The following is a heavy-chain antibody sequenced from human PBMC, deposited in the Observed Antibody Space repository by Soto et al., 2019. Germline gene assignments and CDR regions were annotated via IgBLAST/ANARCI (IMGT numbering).Heavy chain of an antibody. CDR2: IYYSGST. V-gene: IGHV4-31*03. CDR3: ARDHIVVVPAATGDSDAFDI. J-gene: IGHJ3*02. Sequence: QVQLQESGPGLVKPSQTLSLTCTVSGGSISSGGYYWSWIRQHPGKGLEWIGYIYYSGSTYYNPSLKSRVTISVDTSKNQFSLKLSSVTAADTAVYYCARDHIVVVPAATGDSDAFDIWGQGTMVTVSS. CDR1: GGSISSGGYY. D-gene: IGHD2-2*01.